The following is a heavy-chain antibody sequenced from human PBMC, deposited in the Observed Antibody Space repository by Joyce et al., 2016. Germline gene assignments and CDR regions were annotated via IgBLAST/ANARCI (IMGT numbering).Heavy chain of an antibody. CDR1: GGSFSGYY. Sequence: QVQLQQWGAGLLKPSETLSLTCAVYGGSFSGYYWSWLRQPPGKGLEWIGEITHRGSTNYHPSLKSRVTISVDTSKNQFSLKLSSVTAADTAVYSCARGGTCTIFSASSGWFDPWGQGTLVTVSS. CDR2: ITHRGST. D-gene: IGHD3-3*01. CDR3: ARGGTCTIFSASSGWFDP. J-gene: IGHJ5*02. V-gene: IGHV4-34*01.